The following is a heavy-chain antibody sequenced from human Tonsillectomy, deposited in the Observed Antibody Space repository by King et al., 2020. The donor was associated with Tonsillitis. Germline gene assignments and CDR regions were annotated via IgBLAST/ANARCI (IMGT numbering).Heavy chain of an antibody. J-gene: IGHJ5*02. CDR2: IYYSGST. Sequence: HVQLQESGPGLVKPSETLSLTCTVSGGSISSYYWSWIRQPPGKGLEWIGYIYYSGSTNYNPSLKSRVTISVDTSKNQFSLKLSSVTAADTAVYYCARDPWGPWGQGTLVTVSS. D-gene: IGHD7-27*01. CDR1: GGSISSYY. CDR3: ARDPWGP. V-gene: IGHV4-59*01.